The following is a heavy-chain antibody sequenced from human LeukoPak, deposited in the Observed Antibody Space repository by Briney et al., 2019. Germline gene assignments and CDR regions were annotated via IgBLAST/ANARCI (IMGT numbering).Heavy chain of an antibody. D-gene: IGHD6-13*01. CDR3: ARDRKPLNLYSSSRYYGMDV. Sequence: GGSLRLSCAASGFTFSSYSMNWVRQAPGKGLEWVSSISSSSSYIYYADSVKGRFTISRDNAKNSLYLQMNSLRAEDTAVYYCARDRKPLNLYSSSRYYGMDVWGQGTTVTVSS. CDR2: ISSSSSYI. J-gene: IGHJ6*02. V-gene: IGHV3-21*01. CDR1: GFTFSSYS.